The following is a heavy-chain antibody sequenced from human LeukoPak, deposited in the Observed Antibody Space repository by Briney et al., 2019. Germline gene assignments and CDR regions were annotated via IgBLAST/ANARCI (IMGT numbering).Heavy chain of an antibody. CDR2: INPNSGGT. Sequence: ASVKVSCKASGYTFTGYYMHWARQAPGQGLEWMGWINPNSGGTNYAQNLQGRVTMTTDTSTSTAYMELRSLRSDDTAVYYCAREFGVLNRPEAMDVWGKGTTVTVSS. CDR3: AREFGVLNRPEAMDV. D-gene: IGHD3-3*01. CDR1: GYTFTGYY. J-gene: IGHJ6*03. V-gene: IGHV1-2*02.